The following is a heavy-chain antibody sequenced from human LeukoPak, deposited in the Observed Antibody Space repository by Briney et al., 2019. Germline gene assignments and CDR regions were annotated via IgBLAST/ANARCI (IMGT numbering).Heavy chain of an antibody. CDR3: ARDRRGSYDY. V-gene: IGHV3-72*01. Sequence: PGGSLRLSCAASGFTLSSNAMHWVRQAPGKGLEWVGRCRDKADRSITTYAASLKGRFTISRDDSQNSLYLQMSSLKIEDTAVYYCARDRRGSYDYWGQGTLVTVSS. J-gene: IGHJ4*02. D-gene: IGHD1-26*01. CDR1: GFTLSSNA. CDR2: CRDKADRSIT.